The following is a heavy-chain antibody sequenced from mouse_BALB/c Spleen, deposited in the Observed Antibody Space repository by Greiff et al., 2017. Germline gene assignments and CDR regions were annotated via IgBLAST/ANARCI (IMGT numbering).Heavy chain of an antibody. CDR1: GFSLTSYG. CDR2: IWAGGST. CDR3: ARGEYGNSWFAY. J-gene: IGHJ3*01. D-gene: IGHD2-10*02. Sequence: VQLQESGPGLVAPSQSLSITCTVSGFSLTSYGVHWVRQPPGKGLEWLGVIWAGGSTNYNSALMSRLSISKDNSKSQVFLKMNSLQTDDTAMYYCARGEYGNSWFAYWGQGTLVTVSA. V-gene: IGHV2-9*02.